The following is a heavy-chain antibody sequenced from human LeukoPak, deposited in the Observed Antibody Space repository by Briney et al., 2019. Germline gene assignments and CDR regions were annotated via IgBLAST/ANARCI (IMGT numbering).Heavy chain of an antibody. CDR2: INHSGNT. V-gene: IGHV4-34*01. J-gene: IGHJ3*02. D-gene: IGHD3-10*01. CDR1: GGSFSDYY. Sequence: SETLSLTCNVYGGSFSDYYWSWIRQPPGRGLEWIGEINHSGNTNYNPSLKSRVTISVDTSKNHFSLKLSSVTAADTAVYYCARRIRGVNDAFDIWGQGTMVTVSS. CDR3: ARRIRGVNDAFDI.